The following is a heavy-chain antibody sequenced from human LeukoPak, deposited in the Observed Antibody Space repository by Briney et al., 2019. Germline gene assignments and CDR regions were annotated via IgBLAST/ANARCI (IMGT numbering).Heavy chain of an antibody. CDR1: GFTFSSYA. CDR2: ISGSGGST. J-gene: IGHJ4*02. CDR3: AKVEWELRYFDY. D-gene: IGHD1-26*01. Sequence: GGSLRLXCAASGFTFSSYAMSWVRQAPGKGLEWVSAISGSGGSTYYADSVKGRFTISRDNSKNTLYLQMNSLRAEDTAVYYCAKVEWELRYFDYWGQGTLVTVSS. V-gene: IGHV3-23*01.